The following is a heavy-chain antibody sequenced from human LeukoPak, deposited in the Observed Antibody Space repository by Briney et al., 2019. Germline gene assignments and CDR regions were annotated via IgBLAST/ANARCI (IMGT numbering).Heavy chain of an antibody. Sequence: GGSLRLSCTASGFTFGDYAMSWFRQAPGKGLEWVGFIRSKAYGGTTEYAASVKGRFTISRDDSKSIAYLQMNSLKTEDTAVYYCTRVTMATTREVDYWGQGTLVTVSS. D-gene: IGHD5-24*01. CDR3: TRVTMATTREVDY. CDR1: GFTFGDYA. V-gene: IGHV3-49*03. CDR2: IRSKAYGGTT. J-gene: IGHJ4*02.